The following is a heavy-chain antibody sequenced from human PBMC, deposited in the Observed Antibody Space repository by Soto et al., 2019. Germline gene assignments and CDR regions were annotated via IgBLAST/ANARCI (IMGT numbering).Heavy chain of an antibody. D-gene: IGHD4-17*01. V-gene: IGHV4-59*08. Sequence: QVQLQQSGPRLVKPSETLSLTCTVSSGPDRSHNWGWIRQPPGRGLEWIGYVYYTGDTAYNPALRGRVTISADPSTNDISLTLNSVTAADTAVYYCVRQGIDYLHGLVDVWGQVTTVSVSS. CDR1: SGPDRSHN. CDR3: VRQGIDYLHGLVDV. CDR2: VYYTGDT. J-gene: IGHJ6*02.